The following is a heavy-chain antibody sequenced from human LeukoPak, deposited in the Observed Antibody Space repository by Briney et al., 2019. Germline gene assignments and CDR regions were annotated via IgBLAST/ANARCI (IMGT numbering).Heavy chain of an antibody. J-gene: IGHJ5*02. CDR2: ISGTGTTI. CDR3: ARHLTGYYIS. V-gene: IGHV3-48*03. D-gene: IGHD3-9*01. Sequence: GGSLRLSCAASGCTFSDYEMNWARQAPGKGLEWVSHISGTGTTIHYADSVKGRFTISRDNAKNSLFLQMNSLRVEDTAVYYCARHLTGYYISWGQGTLVTVSS. CDR1: GCTFSDYE.